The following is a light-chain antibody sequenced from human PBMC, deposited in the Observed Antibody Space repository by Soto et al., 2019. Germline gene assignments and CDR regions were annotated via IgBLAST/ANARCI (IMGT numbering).Light chain of an antibody. Sequence: QSALTQPPSASGSPGQSVTISCTGTSSDVGDYNYVSWYQQYPGKAPKLMIYEVSKRPSGVPDRFSGSKSGNTASLTVSGLQAEDEAYYYCSSYAGSNNWVFGGGTKLTVL. CDR1: SSDVGDYNY. CDR3: SSYAGSNNWV. CDR2: EVS. V-gene: IGLV2-8*01. J-gene: IGLJ3*02.